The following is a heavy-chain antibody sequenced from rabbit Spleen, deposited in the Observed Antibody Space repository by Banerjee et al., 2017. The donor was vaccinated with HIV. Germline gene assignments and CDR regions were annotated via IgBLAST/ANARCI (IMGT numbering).Heavy chain of an antibody. J-gene: IGHJ4*01. D-gene: IGHD5-1*01. V-gene: IGHV1S40*01. CDR2: INAATGKP. Sequence: QSLEESGGDLVKPGASLTLTCTASGVSFSSSDYICWVRQAPGKGLEWIACINAATGKPVHATWAKGRFTISRTSSTTVTLRMTSLTAADSAAYFCARYLVGVIGWNFYLWGPGTLVTVS. CDR1: GVSFSSSDY. CDR3: ARYLVGVIGWNFYL.